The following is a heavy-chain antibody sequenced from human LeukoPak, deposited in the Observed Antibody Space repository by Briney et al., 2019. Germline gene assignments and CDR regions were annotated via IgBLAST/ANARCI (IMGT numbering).Heavy chain of an antibody. J-gene: IGHJ3*01. CDR1: GFAFSSHA. Sequence: GGSLRLSCAASGFAFSSHAMTWVRQAPGKGLEWVSSISGSSEKTYYADSVKGRFTISRDSSQKILNLQMNNLRVEDTAIYYCARGSTYDFWSGDALDVWGQGTMVTVAS. D-gene: IGHD3-3*01. V-gene: IGHV3-23*01. CDR2: ISGSSEKT. CDR3: ARGSTYDFWSGDALDV.